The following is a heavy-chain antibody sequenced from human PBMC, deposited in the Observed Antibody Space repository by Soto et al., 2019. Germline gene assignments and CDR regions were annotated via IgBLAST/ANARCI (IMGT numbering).Heavy chain of an antibody. D-gene: IGHD3-3*01. Sequence: PGESLKISCKGSVYSFTSYWIGWVRQMPGKGLEWMGIIYPGDSDTRYSPSFQGQVTISADKSISTAYLQWSSLKASDTAMYYCARKRGDDFWRGYDSPAGGPNWFDNWGQGTLVT. CDR1: VYSFTSYW. J-gene: IGHJ5*02. CDR2: IYPGDSDT. V-gene: IGHV5-51*01. CDR3: ARKRGDDFWRGYDSPAGGPNWFDN.